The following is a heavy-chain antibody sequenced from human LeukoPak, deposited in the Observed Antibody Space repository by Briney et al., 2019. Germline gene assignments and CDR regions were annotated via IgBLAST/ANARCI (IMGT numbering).Heavy chain of an antibody. CDR3: AKVLILSGGPDSYLDP. CDR1: DDSFTSYSHY. V-gene: IGHV4-39*01. D-gene: IGHD3-10*01. CDR2: MFYTGSA. Sequence: SSETLSLTCSVSDDSFTSYSHYWGWIRQPPGKGLEWIGSMFYTGSAYYNPSLKSRATISVDTSQNHFSLKLSSVTAADTAVYYCAKVLILSGGPDSYLDPWGQGTLVTVSS. J-gene: IGHJ5*02.